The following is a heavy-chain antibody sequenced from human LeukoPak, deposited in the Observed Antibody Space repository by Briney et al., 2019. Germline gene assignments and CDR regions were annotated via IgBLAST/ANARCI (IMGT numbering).Heavy chain of an antibody. J-gene: IGHJ5*02. Sequence: SAVTVSCKASGGTFRSYAISWLRQAAGQGRAGMGRVIPIFCAAHYAQKFQGRVPLTTDESPSTAYMELSLLNSEDKAVYLCARLSLDSSGCYGMKPWGQGTLVTVSS. CDR2: VIPIFCAA. CDR1: GGTFRSYA. CDR3: ARLSLDSSGCYGMKP. D-gene: IGHD6-19*01. V-gene: IGHV1-69*05.